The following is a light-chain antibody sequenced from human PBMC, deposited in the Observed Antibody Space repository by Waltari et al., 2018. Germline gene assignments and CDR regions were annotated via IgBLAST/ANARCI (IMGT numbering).Light chain of an antibody. CDR3: QQYNSYSYT. J-gene: IGKJ2*01. Sequence: DIQMTQSPSTLSASLGDRVTITCRASQSISSWLAWYQQKPGKAPKLLNYKASSLESGVPSRFSGSGSGTEFTLTISSLQPDDFATYYCQQYNSYSYTFGQGTKLEIK. CDR2: KAS. V-gene: IGKV1-5*03. CDR1: QSISSW.